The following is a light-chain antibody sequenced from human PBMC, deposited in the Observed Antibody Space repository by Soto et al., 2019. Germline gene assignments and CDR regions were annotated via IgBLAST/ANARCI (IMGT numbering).Light chain of an antibody. Sequence: QSVLTQPPSASGTPGQRVTISCSGSSSNIGSNYVYWYQQLPGTAPKLLIYRNDQRPSGVPDRFSGSKSGTSGSLAISGLRSEDEADYYWVAWDGSLSSVLCGGGTKLTVL. CDR1: SSNIGSNY. CDR2: RND. CDR3: VAWDGSLSSVL. J-gene: IGLJ3*02. V-gene: IGLV1-47*01.